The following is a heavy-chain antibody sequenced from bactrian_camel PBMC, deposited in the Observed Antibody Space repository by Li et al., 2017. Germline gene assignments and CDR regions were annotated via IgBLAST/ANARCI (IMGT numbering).Heavy chain of an antibody. V-gene: IGHV3S53*01. D-gene: IGHD1*01. CDR2: IASDSGT. J-gene: IGHJ4*01. Sequence: VQLVESGGGSVQAGGSLRLSCAASGYTYSTYSMAWFRQAPGKKREGVAGIASDSGTTYADSVKGRFTISQDSARITAYLQMASLKPEDTAVYYCVPVALEERDGLVSCARWSQGTQVTVS. CDR1: GYTYSTYS.